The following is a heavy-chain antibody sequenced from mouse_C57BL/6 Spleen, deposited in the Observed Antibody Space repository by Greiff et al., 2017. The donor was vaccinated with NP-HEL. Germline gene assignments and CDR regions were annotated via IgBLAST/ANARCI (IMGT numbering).Heavy chain of an antibody. J-gene: IGHJ3*01. CDR2: IDPETGGT. D-gene: IGHD1-1*01. CDR1: GYTFTDYE. V-gene: IGHV1-15*01. Sequence: VQLQESGAELVRPGASVTLSCKASGYTFTDYEMHWVKQTPVHGLEWIGAIDPETGGTAYNQKFKGKAILTADKSSSTAYMELRSLTSEDSAVYYCTRSYGSSWFAYWGQGTLVTVSA. CDR3: TRSYGSSWFAY.